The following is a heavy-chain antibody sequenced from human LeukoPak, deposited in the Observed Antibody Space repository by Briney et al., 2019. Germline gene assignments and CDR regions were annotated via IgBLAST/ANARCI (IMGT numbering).Heavy chain of an antibody. CDR1: GFTFSSYG. CDR2: ISYDGSNK. CDR3: AKSAKYYDFWSGYYVVGYFDY. J-gene: IGHJ4*02. Sequence: GGSLRLSCAASGFTFSSYGMHWVRQAPGKGLEWVAVISYDGSNKYYADSVKGRFTISRDNSKNTLYLQMNSLRAEDTAVYYCAKSAKYYDFWSGYYVVGYFDYWGQGTLVTVSS. D-gene: IGHD3-3*01. V-gene: IGHV3-30*18.